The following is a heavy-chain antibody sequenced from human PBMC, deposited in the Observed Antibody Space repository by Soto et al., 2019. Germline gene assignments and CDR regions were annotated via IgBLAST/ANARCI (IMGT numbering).Heavy chain of an antibody. V-gene: IGHV3-33*08. D-gene: IGHD2-15*01. Sequence: GGSQRLSCAASAVSFSTYDMHWVRQAPGKGQEWVAIISYGGSNTHYKDPVRGRFTISRDNSKDPLYLQMHSLSSEDTAIYYCARISRYWSGGGCHAWGQGTQVTVSS. CDR2: ISYGGSNT. CDR1: AVSFSTYD. CDR3: ARISRYWSGGGCHA. J-gene: IGHJ5*02.